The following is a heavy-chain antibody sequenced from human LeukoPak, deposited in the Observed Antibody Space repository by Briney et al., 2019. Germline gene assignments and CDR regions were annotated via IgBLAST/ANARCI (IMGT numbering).Heavy chain of an antibody. D-gene: IGHD3-10*01. J-gene: IGHJ6*02. Sequence: KPSETLSLTCTVSGGSISSYYWSWIRQPAGKGLEWIGRIYTSGSTNYNPSLKSRVTMSVDTSKNQFSLKLSPVTAADTAVYYCAREGSRRRDYYGMDVWGQGTTVTVSS. CDR3: AREGSRRRDYYGMDV. CDR1: GGSISSYY. CDR2: IYTSGST. V-gene: IGHV4-4*07.